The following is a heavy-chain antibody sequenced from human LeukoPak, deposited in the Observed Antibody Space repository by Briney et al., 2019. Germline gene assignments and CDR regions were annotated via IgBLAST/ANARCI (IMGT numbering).Heavy chain of an antibody. CDR3: ARERPDSFDS. J-gene: IGHJ4*02. CDR2: IYSGGST. V-gene: IGHV3-66*01. CDR1: GFTFSSYA. D-gene: IGHD3-22*01. Sequence: GGSLRLSCAAPGFTFSSYAMSWVRQAPGKGLEWVSVIYSGGSTYYADSVTGRFTISRDNSKNTLYLQMNSLRTEDTAVYYCARERPDSFDSWGQGTLVTVSS.